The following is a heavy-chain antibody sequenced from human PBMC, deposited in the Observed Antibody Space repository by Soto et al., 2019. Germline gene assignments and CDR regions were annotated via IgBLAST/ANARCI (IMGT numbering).Heavy chain of an antibody. D-gene: IGHD3-3*01. CDR3: ARGPRYYDFWSGYYPNYYYYMDV. Sequence: ASVKVSCKASGYTFTSYDINWVRQATGQGLEWMGWMNPNSGNTGYAQKFQGRVTMTRNTSISTAYMELSSLRSEDTAVYYCARGPRYYDFWSGYYPNYYYYMDVWGKGTTVTVCS. CDR1: GYTFTSYD. J-gene: IGHJ6*03. CDR2: MNPNSGNT. V-gene: IGHV1-8*01.